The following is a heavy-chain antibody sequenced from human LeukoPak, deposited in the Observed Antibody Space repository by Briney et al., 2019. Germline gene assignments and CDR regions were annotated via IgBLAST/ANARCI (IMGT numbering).Heavy chain of an antibody. CDR3: AGGPDVAY. V-gene: IGHV5-51*01. J-gene: IGHJ4*02. CDR2: IYPGDSDT. Sequence: GESLKISCKSSGYRFTTHWIGWVRQMPGKGLEWMGIIYPGDSDTRYSPSFQGQVTISADKSISTAYLQWTSLKASDTAMYYCAGGPDVAYWGQGTLVTVSS. CDR1: GYRFTTHW.